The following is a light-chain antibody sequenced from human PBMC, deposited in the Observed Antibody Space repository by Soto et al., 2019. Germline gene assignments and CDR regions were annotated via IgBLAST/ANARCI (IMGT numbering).Light chain of an antibody. Sequence: QSVLMQQPSVSAAPGPPVTLSCSGRSSTIGKNFVSWYQQLPGTAPQLLIYENNKRPSGIPDRFSGSKSGTSATLGITGLQSGDEADYYCGTWDSSLSAGGIFGTGTKVTVL. CDR1: SSTIGKNF. CDR3: GTWDSSLSAGGI. J-gene: IGLJ1*01. CDR2: ENN. V-gene: IGLV1-51*02.